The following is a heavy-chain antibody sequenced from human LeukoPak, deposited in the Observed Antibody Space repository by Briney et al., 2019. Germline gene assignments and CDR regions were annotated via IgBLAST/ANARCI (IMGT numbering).Heavy chain of an antibody. CDR1: GGSISSYY. J-gene: IGHJ3*02. CDR2: IYYSGST. Sequence: SETLSLTCSVSGGSISSYYWSWIRQPPGKGLEWIGYIYYSGSTNYNPSLKSRVTISVDTSKNQFSLKLSSVTAADTAVYYCAREPDYGGKRAFDIWGQGTMVTVSS. CDR3: AREPDYGGKRAFDI. D-gene: IGHD4-23*01. V-gene: IGHV4-59*01.